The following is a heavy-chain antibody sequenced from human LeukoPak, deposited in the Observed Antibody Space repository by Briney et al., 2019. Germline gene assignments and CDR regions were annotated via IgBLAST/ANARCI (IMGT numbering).Heavy chain of an antibody. J-gene: IGHJ5*02. CDR1: GYTFTGYY. D-gene: IGHD3-16*01. V-gene: IGHV1-2*02. Sequence: GASVKVSCKASGYTFTGYYMHWVRQAPGQGLEWMGWINPNSGGTNYAQKFQGRVTMTRDTSISTAYMELSRLRSDDTAVYYCARVGGGSGYLIDPWGQGTLVTVSS. CDR2: INPNSGGT. CDR3: ARVGGGSGYLIDP.